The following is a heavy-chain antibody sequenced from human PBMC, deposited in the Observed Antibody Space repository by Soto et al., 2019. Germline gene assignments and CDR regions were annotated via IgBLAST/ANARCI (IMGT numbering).Heavy chain of an antibody. CDR1: GASVSSDSYF. V-gene: IGHV4-61*01. J-gene: IGHJ5*02. CDR2: IYYNGYA. Sequence: QVHLQESGPGLVKPSETLSLTCCVSGASVSSDSYFWTWFRQSPGRGLEWIGYIYYNGYAKYIPSLASRVNMSLDTSENQFSLTLTSVTAADTALYYCASECQHCSGGECYSLGWFDPWGQGILVTVSS. CDR3: ASECQHCSGGECYSLGWFDP. D-gene: IGHD2-21*01.